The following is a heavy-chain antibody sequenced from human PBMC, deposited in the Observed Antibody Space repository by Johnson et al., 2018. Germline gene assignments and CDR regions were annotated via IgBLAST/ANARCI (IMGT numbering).Heavy chain of an antibody. CDR3: ARGSSAAMAYGMDV. V-gene: IGHV1-8*01. J-gene: IGHJ6*02. Sequence: VQLVESGAEVKKPGASVKVSCKASGYTFTNYDINWVRQATGQGLEWMGWMNPNSGNTGYAQKFQGRVTMTRNTSISTAYMEVSSLRSEDRAVYYCARGSSAAMAYGMDVWGQGTTVTGSS. D-gene: IGHD5-18*01. CDR2: MNPNSGNT. CDR1: GYTFTNYD.